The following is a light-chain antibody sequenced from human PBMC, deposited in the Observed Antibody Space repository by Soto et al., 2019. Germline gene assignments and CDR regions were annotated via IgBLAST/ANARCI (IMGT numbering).Light chain of an antibody. CDR2: GAS. CDR3: QQYNNGPWT. CDR1: QSISDT. V-gene: IGKV3-15*01. Sequence: EIVMTQSPATLSVSPGGRATLSCRASQSISDTLAWYQHKPGQAPRLLSHGASTRATGFPARFSGSGSGTDFTFTISSLQSEDCAVDYWQQYNNGPWTSGQGTKVEIK. J-gene: IGKJ1*01.